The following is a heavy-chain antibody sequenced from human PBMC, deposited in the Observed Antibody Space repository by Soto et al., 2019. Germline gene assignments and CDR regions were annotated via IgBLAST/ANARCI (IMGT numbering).Heavy chain of an antibody. CDR3: GRSIAVPSSHIDH. CDR1: GGSMSGYY. V-gene: IGHV4-59*01. D-gene: IGHD6-6*01. J-gene: IGHJ4*02. CDR2: VYYTGSN. Sequence: QVQLQESGPGLVKPSETLSLTCRVSGGSMSGYYWSWIRQAPGKGLEWIGYVYYTGSNTYNPSLQSPATISVDTSNKQFSLRLRLATAADSAVYFCGRSIAVPSSHIDHWGQGIRVTVSS.